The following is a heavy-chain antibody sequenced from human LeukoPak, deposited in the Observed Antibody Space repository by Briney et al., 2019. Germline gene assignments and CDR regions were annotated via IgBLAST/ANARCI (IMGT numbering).Heavy chain of an antibody. V-gene: IGHV1-69*02. CDR3: ARAYGEYCGGDCYSDYYFDY. D-gene: IGHD2-21*02. CDR1: GGTFSSYT. Sequence: ASVKVSCKASGGTFSSYTISWVRQAPGQGLEWMGRIIPILGITNYAQKFQGRVTITADKSTSTAYMELRSLRSEDTAVYYCARAYGEYCGGDCYSDYYFDYWDQGTLVTVSS. CDR2: IIPILGIT. J-gene: IGHJ4*02.